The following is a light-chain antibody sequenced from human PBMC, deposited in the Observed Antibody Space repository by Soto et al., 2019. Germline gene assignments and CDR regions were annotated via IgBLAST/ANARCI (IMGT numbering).Light chain of an antibody. CDR1: QSVSSY. Sequence: EIVLKQSPATLSLSPGERATLSCRASQSVSSYLLWYQQKPVHAPRLLIYDASNRATGIPARFSGSGSETDFTLTISSLEPEDFAVYYCQHRMNWPLTFGQGTLLEIK. CDR3: QHRMNWPLT. J-gene: IGKJ5*01. V-gene: IGKV3-11*01. CDR2: DAS.